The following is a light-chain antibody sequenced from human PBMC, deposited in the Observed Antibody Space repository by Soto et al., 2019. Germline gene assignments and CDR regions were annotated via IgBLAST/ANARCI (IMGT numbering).Light chain of an antibody. Sequence: QAVVTQPPSASGSPGQSVTISCSGTSGDVGGYNYVSWYQQHPGKAPKLMIYEVAQRPSGVPDRFSGSKSTNTASLTVSGLQAEDEADYYCSSYAGDNIWVFGGGTKVTVL. CDR2: EVA. V-gene: IGLV2-8*01. J-gene: IGLJ3*02. CDR1: SGDVGGYNY. CDR3: SSYAGDNIWV.